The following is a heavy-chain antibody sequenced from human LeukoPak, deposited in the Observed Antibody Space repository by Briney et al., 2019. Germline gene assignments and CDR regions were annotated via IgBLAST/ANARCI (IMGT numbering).Heavy chain of an antibody. CDR3: GGGDMGYFDY. Sequence: SGTLSLTCAVSGGSTSSSNWWSWVRQPPGKGLEWIGEIYHSGSTNCNPSLKSRVTISLDMSKDQFSLKLSSVTAADTAVYYCGGGDMGYFDYWGQGTLVTVSS. J-gene: IGHJ4*02. V-gene: IGHV4-4*02. CDR1: GGSTSSSNW. CDR2: IYHSGST. D-gene: IGHD4-17*01.